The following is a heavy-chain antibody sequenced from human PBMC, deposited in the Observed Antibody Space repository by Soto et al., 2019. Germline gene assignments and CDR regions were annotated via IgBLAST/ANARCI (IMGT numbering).Heavy chain of an antibody. CDR2: INPNSGGT. CDR1: GYTFTGYY. J-gene: IGHJ4*02. Sequence: GASVKVSCKASGYTFTGYYMHWVRQAPGQGLEWMGWINPNSGGTNYAQKFQGRVTMTRDTSISTAYMELSRLRSDDTAVYYCARRGHSSGYYYLFDYWGQGTLVTVSS. D-gene: IGHD3-22*01. CDR3: ARRGHSSGYYYLFDY. V-gene: IGHV1-2*02.